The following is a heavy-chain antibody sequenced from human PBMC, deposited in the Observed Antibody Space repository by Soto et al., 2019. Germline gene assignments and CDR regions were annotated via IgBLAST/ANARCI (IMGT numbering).Heavy chain of an antibody. CDR2: INHSGNN. V-gene: IGHV4-34*01. D-gene: IGHD3-9*01. J-gene: IGHJ3*02. Sequence: SETLSLTCVVSGGSFSTYYYNWIRQSPGTGLEWIGEINHSGNNNYSPSLKSRVTMSLDTSKNQFSLKLTSVTAADTAVYYCARGGSNDWQVAFDIWGQGTMVPVSS. CDR3: ARGGSNDWQVAFDI. CDR1: GGSFSTYY.